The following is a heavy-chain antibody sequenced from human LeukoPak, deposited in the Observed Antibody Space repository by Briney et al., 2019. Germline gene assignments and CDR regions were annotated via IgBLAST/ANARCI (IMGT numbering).Heavy chain of an antibody. CDR2: IYYSGTT. CDR1: GGSISSSSYN. D-gene: IGHD3-22*01. V-gene: IGHV4-39*01. CDR3: ARHRWDYYDSSGYRRGFDY. J-gene: IGHJ4*02. Sequence: SETVSLTCIVSGGSISSSSYNWGWIRQPPGKGLEWIGSIYYSGTTYYNPSLKSRVTISVDTSKNQFSLKLSSVTAADTAVYYCARHRWDYYDSSGYRRGFDYWGQGTLVTVSS.